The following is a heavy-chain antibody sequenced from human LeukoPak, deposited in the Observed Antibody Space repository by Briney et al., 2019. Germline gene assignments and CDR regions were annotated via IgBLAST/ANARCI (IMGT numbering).Heavy chain of an antibody. J-gene: IGHJ3*02. CDR3: ATQAFDI. CDR1: GFTFSSYA. Sequence: GGSLRLSCAASGFTFSSYAMSWVRQAPGKGLEWVAVISYDGSNKYYADSVKGRFTISRDNSKNTLYLQMNSLRAEDTAVYYCATQAFDIWGQGTMVTVSS. V-gene: IGHV3-30-3*01. CDR2: ISYDGSNK.